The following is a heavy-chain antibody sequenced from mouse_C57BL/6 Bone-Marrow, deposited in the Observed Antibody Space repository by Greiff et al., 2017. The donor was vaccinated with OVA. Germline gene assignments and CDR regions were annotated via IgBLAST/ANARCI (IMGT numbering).Heavy chain of an antibody. Sequence: QVQLQQSGAELVRPGTSVKMSCKASGYTFTNHWIGWAKQRPGHGLEWIGDIYPGGGYTNYNEKFKGKATLTADKSSSTAYMQFSSLTSEDSAIYYCARRGYGSSWYFDVWGTGTTVTVSS. J-gene: IGHJ1*03. CDR3: ARRGYGSSWYFDV. D-gene: IGHD1-1*01. V-gene: IGHV1-63*01. CDR1: GYTFTNHW. CDR2: IYPGGGYT.